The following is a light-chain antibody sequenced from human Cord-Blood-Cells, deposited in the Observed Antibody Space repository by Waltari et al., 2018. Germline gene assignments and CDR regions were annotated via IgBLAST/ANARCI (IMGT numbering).Light chain of an antibody. CDR3: QQSYSTPLT. CDR1: HSISSY. V-gene: IGKV1-39*01. J-gene: IGKJ4*01. CDR2: AAS. Sequence: DIQMPQHPSSFSASVGARVPITCRASHSISSYLNWYQQNPGKAPKLLIYAASSLQSGVPSRFSGSGSGTDFTLTISSLQPEDFATYYCQQSYSTPLTFGGGTKVEIK.